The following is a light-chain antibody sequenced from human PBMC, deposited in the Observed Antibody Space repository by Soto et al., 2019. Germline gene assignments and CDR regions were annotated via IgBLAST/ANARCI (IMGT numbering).Light chain of an antibody. CDR3: AAWDDSLNAFV. CDR1: SSNIGGNT. Sequence: QSVLTQPPSASGTPGHRVTISCSGSSSNIGGNTVNWYQQLPGTAPKLLIYGNDQRPSGVPDRFSGSKSGTSASLAISGLQSEDEADYYCAAWDDSLNAFVFGTGTKLTVL. CDR2: GND. J-gene: IGLJ1*01. V-gene: IGLV1-44*01.